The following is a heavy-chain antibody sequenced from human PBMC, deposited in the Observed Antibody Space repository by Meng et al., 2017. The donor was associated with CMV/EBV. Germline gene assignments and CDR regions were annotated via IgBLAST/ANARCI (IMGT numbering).Heavy chain of an antibody. V-gene: IGHV3-20*04. CDR1: GFTFDDYG. CDR3: TRDFEVGATEDY. D-gene: IGHD1-26*01. Sequence: GESLKISCAASGFTFDDYGMSWVRQAPGKGLEWVSGINWNGGSTGYADSVKGRFTISRDNAKNSLYLQMNSLRAEDTAVYYCTRDFEVGATEDYWGQGTLVTVSS. CDR2: INWNGGST. J-gene: IGHJ4*02.